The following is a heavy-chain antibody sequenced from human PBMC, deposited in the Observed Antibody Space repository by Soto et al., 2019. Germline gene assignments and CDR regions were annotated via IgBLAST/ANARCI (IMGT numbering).Heavy chain of an antibody. CDR1: GGSISSSSYY. CDR2: IYYSGST. D-gene: IGHD6-6*01. Sequence: SETLSLTCTVSGGSISSSSYYWGWIRQPPGKGLEWIGSIYYSGSTYYNPSLKSRVTISVDTSKNQFSLKLSSVTAADTAVYYCARHLLIAARSYYYYMDVWGKGTTVTVSS. V-gene: IGHV4-39*01. CDR3: ARHLLIAARSYYYYMDV. J-gene: IGHJ6*03.